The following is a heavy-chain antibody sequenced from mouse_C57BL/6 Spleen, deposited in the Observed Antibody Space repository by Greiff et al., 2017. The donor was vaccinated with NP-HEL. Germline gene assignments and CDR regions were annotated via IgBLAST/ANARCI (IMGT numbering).Heavy chain of an antibody. CDR1: GYTFTSYW. D-gene: IGHD3-2*02. V-gene: IGHV1-72*01. Sequence: QVQLQQPGAELVKPGASVKLSCKASGYTFTSYWMHWVKQRPGRGLEWIGRIDPNSGGTKYNEKFKSKATLTVDKPSSTAYMQLSSLTSEDSAVYYGAGGDSSGYSAWFAYWGQGTLVTVSA. J-gene: IGHJ3*01. CDR3: AGGDSSGYSAWFAY. CDR2: IDPNSGGT.